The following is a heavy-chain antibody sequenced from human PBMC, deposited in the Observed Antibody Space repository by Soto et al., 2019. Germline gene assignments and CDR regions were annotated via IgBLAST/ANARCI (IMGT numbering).Heavy chain of an antibody. CDR2: IIPIFGTA. V-gene: IGHV1-69*13. D-gene: IGHD6-13*01. Sequence: SVKVSCKASGGTFSSYAISWVRQAPGQGLEWMGGIIPIFGTANYAQKFQGRVTITADESTSTAYMELSSLRSEDTAVYYCATLGYNYYYYGMDVWGQGTTVTVSS. J-gene: IGHJ6*02. CDR3: ATLGYNYYYYGMDV. CDR1: GGTFSSYA.